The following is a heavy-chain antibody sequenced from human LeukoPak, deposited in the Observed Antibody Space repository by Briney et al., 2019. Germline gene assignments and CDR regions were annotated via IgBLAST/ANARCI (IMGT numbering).Heavy chain of an antibody. J-gene: IGHJ4*02. D-gene: IGHD6-13*01. Sequence: PGGSLRLSCAASGFTFDNYGMHWVRQAPGKGLEWVSSISSSSSYIYYADSVKGRFTISRDNAKNSLYLQMNSLRAEDTAVYYCAPGIAAPFDYWGQGTLVTVSS. CDR1: GFTFDNYG. CDR2: ISSSSSYI. CDR3: APGIAAPFDY. V-gene: IGHV3-21*01.